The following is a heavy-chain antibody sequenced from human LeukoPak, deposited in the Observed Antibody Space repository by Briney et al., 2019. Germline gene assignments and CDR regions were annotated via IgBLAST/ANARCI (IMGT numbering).Heavy chain of an antibody. Sequence: PSETLSLTCTVSGGSISSYYWSWIRQPPGKGLEWIGYIYTSGSTNYNASLKSRVTISVDTSKNQFSLRLSSVTAADTAVYYCARLEGGSYYYYMDVWGKGTTVTVSS. J-gene: IGHJ6*03. CDR1: GGSISSYY. V-gene: IGHV4-4*09. CDR2: IYTSGST. CDR3: ARLEGGSYYYYMDV. D-gene: IGHD5-24*01.